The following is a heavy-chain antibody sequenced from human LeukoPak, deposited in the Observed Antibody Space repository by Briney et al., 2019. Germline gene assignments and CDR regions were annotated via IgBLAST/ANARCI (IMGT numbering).Heavy chain of an antibody. J-gene: IGHJ5*02. V-gene: IGHV4-39*07. D-gene: IGHD2-2*01. CDR1: GGSISSSSYY. CDR3: ARGALGYCSSTSRYRQYPFDP. Sequence: SETLSLTCTVSGGSISSSSYYWGWIRQPPGKGLEWIGSIYYSGSTNYNPSLKSRVTISVDTSKNQFSLKLSSVTAADTAVYYCARGALGYCSSTSRYRQYPFDPWGQGTLVTVSS. CDR2: IYYSGST.